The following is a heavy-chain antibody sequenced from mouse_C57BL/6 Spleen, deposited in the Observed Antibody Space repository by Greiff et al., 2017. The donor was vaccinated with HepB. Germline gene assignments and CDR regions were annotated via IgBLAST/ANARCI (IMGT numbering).Heavy chain of an antibody. CDR2: ILPGSGST. CDR1: GYTFTGYW. CDR3: ARREGYYSGSYCYFDV. J-gene: IGHJ1*03. Sequence: VQLQQSGAELMKPGASVKLSCKATGYTFTGYWIEWVKQRPGHGLEWIGEILPGSGSTNYNEKFKGKATFTADTSSNTAYMQLSSLTTEDSAIYYCARREGYYSGSYCYFDVWGTGTTVTVSS. D-gene: IGHD1-1*01. V-gene: IGHV1-9*01.